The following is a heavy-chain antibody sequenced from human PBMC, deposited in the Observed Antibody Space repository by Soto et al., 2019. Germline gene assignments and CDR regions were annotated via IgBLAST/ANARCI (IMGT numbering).Heavy chain of an antibody. CDR2: ISWNSGSI. Sequence: RLSCAASGFTFDDYAMHWVRQAPGKGLEWVSGISWNSGSIGYADSVKGRFTISRDNAKNSLYLQMNSLRAEGTALYYCAKGSYDYYYGMEVWGEGTTVTVSS. J-gene: IGHJ6*04. V-gene: IGHV3-9*01. D-gene: IGHD5-18*01. CDR1: GFTFDDYA. CDR3: AKGSYDYYYGMEV.